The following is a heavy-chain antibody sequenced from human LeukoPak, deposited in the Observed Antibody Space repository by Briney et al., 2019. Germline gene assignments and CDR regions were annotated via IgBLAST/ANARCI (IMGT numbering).Heavy chain of an antibody. J-gene: IGHJ4*02. CDR2: INVKSGAT. Sequence: ASVTVSFKASGYTFIDYYFNWVRQAPGQGPEWMGRINVKSGATDYAQKFQGRVTVTRDTSISTAYMELSCLRSDDTAVYYCARVGRESSTGWLDYWGQGTLVTVSS. CDR1: GYTFIDYY. V-gene: IGHV1-2*06. D-gene: IGHD6-19*01. CDR3: ARVGRESSTGWLDY.